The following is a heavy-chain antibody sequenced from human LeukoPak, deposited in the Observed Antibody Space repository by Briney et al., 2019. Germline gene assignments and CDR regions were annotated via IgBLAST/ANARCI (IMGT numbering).Heavy chain of an antibody. Sequence: SVKVSCKASGGTFSSYAISLVRQAPGQGLEWMGRIIPILCIANYAQKFQGRVTITADKSTSTAYMELSSLRSEDTAVYYCASTTVVPVLYYFDYWGQGTLVTVSS. D-gene: IGHD4-23*01. CDR2: IIPILCIA. CDR1: GGTFSSYA. V-gene: IGHV1-69*04. CDR3: ASTTVVPVLYYFDY. J-gene: IGHJ4*02.